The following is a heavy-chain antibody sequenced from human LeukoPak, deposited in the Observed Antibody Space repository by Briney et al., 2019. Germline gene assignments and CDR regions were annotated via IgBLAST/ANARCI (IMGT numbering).Heavy chain of an antibody. CDR2: IIASGDS. CDR1: GVSVSDHY. Sequence: SETLSLTCTVSGVSVSDHYWSWIRQPPGEGLEWIGYIIASGDSYYSPSLKSRVTISLDTSNNHYSLALTSVTAADTAVYFCARGHYDLNTWGQGTLVTV. V-gene: IGHV4-4*08. CDR3: ARGHYDLNT. D-gene: IGHD3-3*01. J-gene: IGHJ5*02.